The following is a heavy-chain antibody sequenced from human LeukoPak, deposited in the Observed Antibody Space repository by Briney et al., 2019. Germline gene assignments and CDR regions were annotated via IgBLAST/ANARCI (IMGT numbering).Heavy chain of an antibody. D-gene: IGHD5-18*01. CDR2: IRYEGSNK. V-gene: IGHV3-30*02. Sequence: GGSLRLSCAASGFTFSSYGMHWVRQAPGKGLEWVAFIRYEGSNKYYADSVKGRFTISRDNSKNTLYLQMNSLRAEDTAVYYCAKSNVDTAMAFYDYWAREPWSPSPQ. CDR3: AKSNVDTAMAFYDY. CDR1: GFTFSSYG. J-gene: IGHJ4*02.